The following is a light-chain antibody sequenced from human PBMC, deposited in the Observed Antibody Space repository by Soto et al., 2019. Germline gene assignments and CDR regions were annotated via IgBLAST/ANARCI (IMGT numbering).Light chain of an antibody. CDR1: QSVRSSY. CDR3: QQYGRSPDT. J-gene: IGKJ2*01. V-gene: IGKV3-20*01. CDR2: GAS. Sequence: EIVLTQSPGTLSLSPGERATLSCRASQSVRSSYLAWYQQKPGQAPRLLIYGASSRATGIPDRFSSSGSGTDFTLTISRLEPEDFAVYYCQQYGRSPDTFGQGTKLEIK.